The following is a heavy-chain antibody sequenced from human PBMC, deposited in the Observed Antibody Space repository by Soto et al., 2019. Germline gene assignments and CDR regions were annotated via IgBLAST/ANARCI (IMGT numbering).Heavy chain of an antibody. Sequence: ESLKISCAASGFTFSSYSMNWVRQAPGKGLEWVSYISSSSSTIYYADSVKGRFTISRDNAKNSLYLQMNSLRDEDTAVYYCARLPLDIVVVPAAHFDYWGQGTLVTVSS. CDR1: GFTFSSYS. CDR2: ISSSSSTI. V-gene: IGHV3-48*02. D-gene: IGHD2-2*03. CDR3: ARLPLDIVVVPAAHFDY. J-gene: IGHJ4*02.